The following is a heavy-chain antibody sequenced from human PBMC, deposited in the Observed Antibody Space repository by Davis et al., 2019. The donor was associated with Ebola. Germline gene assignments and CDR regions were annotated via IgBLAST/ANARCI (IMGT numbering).Heavy chain of an antibody. V-gene: IGHV5-10-1*01. J-gene: IGHJ6*02. CDR2: IDPSDSYN. CDR1: GFIFTSYA. D-gene: IGHD5-24*01. CDR3: AIMAPPQAYYYYYGMDV. Sequence: PGGSLRLSCAASGFIFTSYAVSWVRQMPGKGLEWMGRIDPSDSYNNYSPSFQGHVTISADKSISTAYLQWSSLKASDTAMYYCAIMAPPQAYYYYYGMDVWGQGTTVTVSS.